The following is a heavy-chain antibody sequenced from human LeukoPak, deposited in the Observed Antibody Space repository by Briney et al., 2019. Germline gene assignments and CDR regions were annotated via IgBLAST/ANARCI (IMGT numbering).Heavy chain of an antibody. Sequence: PSQTLSLTCTVSGGSISSGAYYWSWIRQHPGKGLEWIGYIYYSGSTYYNPSLQSRVTISVDTSKNQFSLKLTSVTAADTAVYYCARDSRGTGYYYYYGMDVWGQGTTVTVS. V-gene: IGHV4-31*03. CDR1: GGSISSGAYY. D-gene: IGHD3/OR15-3a*01. J-gene: IGHJ6*02. CDR3: ARDSRGTGYYYYYGMDV. CDR2: IYYSGST.